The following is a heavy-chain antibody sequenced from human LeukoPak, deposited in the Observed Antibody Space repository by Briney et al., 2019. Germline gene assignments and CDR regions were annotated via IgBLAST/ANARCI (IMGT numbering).Heavy chain of an antibody. Sequence: GASVKVSRKASGYTLTSNVISWVRQAPGKGLECMGWISANSGNTTYAQKMQGRVTMTTETSSSTAYMELRNLGSGDAVVIYCARDMNHRFDYWEQGTLVSVFS. V-gene: IGHV1-18*01. CDR3: ARDMNHRFDY. CDR2: ISANSGNT. J-gene: IGHJ4*02. CDR1: GYTLTSNV. D-gene: IGHD3-16*01.